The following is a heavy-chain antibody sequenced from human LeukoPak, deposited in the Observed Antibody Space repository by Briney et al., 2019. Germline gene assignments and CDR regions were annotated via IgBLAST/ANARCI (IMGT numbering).Heavy chain of an antibody. V-gene: IGHV1-2*02. J-gene: IGHJ4*02. Sequence: GASVKVSCKASEYTFTGYYMHWVRQAPGQGLEWMGWINPNSGGTNYAQKFQGRVTMTRDTSISTAYMELSRLRSDDTAVYYCARVKVLPYYYDSSGHRTILPARSITFDYWGQGTLVTVSS. CDR2: INPNSGGT. CDR3: ARVKVLPYYYDSSGHRTILPARSITFDY. D-gene: IGHD3-22*01. CDR1: EYTFTGYY.